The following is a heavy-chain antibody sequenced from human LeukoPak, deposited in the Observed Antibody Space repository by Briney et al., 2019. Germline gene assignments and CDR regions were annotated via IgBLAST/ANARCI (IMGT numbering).Heavy chain of an antibody. Sequence: GGSLRLSCAASGFTFSSYWMSWVRQAPGKGLEWVSVIYSGGSTYYADSVKGRFTISRDNSKNTLYLQMNSLRAEDTAVYYCAREREVTTSSFDIWGQGTMVTVSS. CDR3: AREREVTTSSFDI. CDR1: GFTFSSYW. V-gene: IGHV3-53*01. CDR2: IYSGGST. J-gene: IGHJ3*02. D-gene: IGHD4-17*01.